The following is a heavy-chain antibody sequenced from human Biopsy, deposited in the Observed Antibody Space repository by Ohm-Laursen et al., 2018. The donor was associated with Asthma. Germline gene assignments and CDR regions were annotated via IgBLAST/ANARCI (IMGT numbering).Heavy chain of an antibody. CDR3: ARQSGQDNGDSSAFDI. V-gene: IGHV3-30*03. Sequence: SLRLSCTASGFVFSQCGMHWVRQGPGKGLEWVALVSSDGHNKYYEQSVKGRFTISRDNSRNRLDLQINKLTVEDSAVYFCARQSGQDNGDSSAFDIWGQGTKVAVSS. D-gene: IGHD3-22*01. J-gene: IGHJ3*02. CDR2: VSSDGHNK. CDR1: GFVFSQCG.